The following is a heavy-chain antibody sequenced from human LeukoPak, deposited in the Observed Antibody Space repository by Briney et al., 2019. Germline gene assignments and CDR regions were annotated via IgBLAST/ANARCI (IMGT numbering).Heavy chain of an antibody. J-gene: IGHJ3*02. V-gene: IGHV3-23*01. D-gene: IGHD2-2*01. Sequence: GGSLRLSCAASGFTFSKYAMSWVRQAPGKGLEWVSAISGSGGSTYYADSVKGRFTISRDNSRNTLYLQMNSLRAEDTAVYYCAREGIVVVPAASDDAFDIWGQGTMVTVSS. CDR2: ISGSGGST. CDR3: AREGIVVVPAASDDAFDI. CDR1: GFTFSKYA.